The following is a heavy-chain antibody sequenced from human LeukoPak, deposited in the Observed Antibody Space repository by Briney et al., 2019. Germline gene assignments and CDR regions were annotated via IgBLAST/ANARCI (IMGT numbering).Heavy chain of an antibody. CDR3: AKDNGNYYDSSGYSFDY. CDR1: GFTFSSYG. D-gene: IGHD3-22*01. V-gene: IGHV3-30*02. CDR2: IRYDGSNK. Sequence: GGSLRLSCAASGFTFSSYGMHWVRQAPGKGLEWVAFIRYDGSNKYYADSVKGRFTISRDNSKNSLYLQMNSLRTEDTALYYCAKDNGNYYDSSGYSFDYWGQGTLVTVSS. J-gene: IGHJ4*02.